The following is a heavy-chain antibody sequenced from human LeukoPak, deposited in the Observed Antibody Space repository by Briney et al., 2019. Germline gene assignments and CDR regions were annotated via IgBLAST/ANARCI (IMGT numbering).Heavy chain of an antibody. CDR3: ASGGPHSSSWLQGDY. CDR1: GGTFSSYA. CDR2: IIPIFGTA. Sequence: ASVTVSCTASGGTFSSYAISWVRQAPGQGLEWMGGIIPIFGTANYAQKFQGRVTITADESTSTAYMELSSLRSEDTAVYYCASGGPHSSSWLQGDYWGQGTLVTVSS. D-gene: IGHD6-13*01. J-gene: IGHJ4*02. V-gene: IGHV1-69*13.